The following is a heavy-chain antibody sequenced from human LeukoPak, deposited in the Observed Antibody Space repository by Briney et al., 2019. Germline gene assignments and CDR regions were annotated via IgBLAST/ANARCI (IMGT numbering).Heavy chain of an antibody. V-gene: IGHV4-59*01. J-gene: IGHJ4*02. Sequence: SETLSLTCTVSGGSISSYYWSWIRQPPGKGLEWIGYIYFSGSTNYNPSLKSQVTISIDTSKNRFSLKLSSVTAADAAVYYCARGGSSGWVDYWRQGTLVTVSS. D-gene: IGHD6-19*01. CDR3: ARGGSSGWVDY. CDR2: IYFSGST. CDR1: GGSISSYY.